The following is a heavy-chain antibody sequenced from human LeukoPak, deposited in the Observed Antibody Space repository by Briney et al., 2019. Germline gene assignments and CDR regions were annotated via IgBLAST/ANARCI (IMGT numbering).Heavy chain of an antibody. CDR2: IYYSGST. Sequence: SETLSLTCTVSGGSISSYYWSWIRKPPGKGLGWIGYIYYSGSTNYNPSLKSRVTISVDTSKNQFSLKLRPVTAAATAVYYCARGGTRLYFQHWGQGTLVTVSS. V-gene: IGHV4-59*01. CDR1: GGSISSYY. CDR3: ARGGTRLYFQH. D-gene: IGHD3-16*01. J-gene: IGHJ1*01.